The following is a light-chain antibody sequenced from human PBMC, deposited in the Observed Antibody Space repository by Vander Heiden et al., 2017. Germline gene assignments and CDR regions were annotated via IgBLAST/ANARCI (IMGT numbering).Light chain of an antibody. CDR1: QSISSW. Sequence: IQMTQSPSTLSASVGDRVTITCRASQSISSWLAWYQQKPGKAPKLLIYKASSLESGVPSRCSGSGSGTEFTLTISSLQPDDFATYYCQQYNSYSQYTFGQGTKLEIK. CDR2: KAS. J-gene: IGKJ2*01. V-gene: IGKV1-5*03. CDR3: QQYNSYSQYT.